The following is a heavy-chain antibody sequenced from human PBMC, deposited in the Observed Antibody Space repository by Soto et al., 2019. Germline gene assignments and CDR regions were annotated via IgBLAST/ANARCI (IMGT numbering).Heavy chain of an antibody. V-gene: IGHV4-30-4*01. J-gene: IGHJ5*02. D-gene: IGHD2-21*01. CDR2: IYNSGST. CDR1: GGSVSSGGYF. CDR3: AKSRRRDFTNWFDP. Sequence: PSETLSLTCTVSGGSVSSGGYFWSWIRQPPGEGLEWIGHIYNSGSTYSNPSLRGRVTISVDTSKSQFSLKLSSVTAADTAVYYCAKSRRRDFTNWFDPWGQGTLVTVSS.